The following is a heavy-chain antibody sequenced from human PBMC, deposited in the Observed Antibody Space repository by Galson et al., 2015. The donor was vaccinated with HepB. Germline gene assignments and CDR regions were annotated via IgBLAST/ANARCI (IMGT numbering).Heavy chain of an antibody. CDR3: VKDGGYCNSTSCQSYCVDLDV. CDR1: GFTFSSHC. CDR2: IWYDGTNK. D-gene: IGHD2-2*01. V-gene: IGHV3-33*03. J-gene: IGHJ6*02. Sequence: SLRLSCAASGFTFSSHCMHWVRQAPGKGLEWVAVIWYDGTNKNYADSLKGRFIISRDNAKNTLYLQMNSLRADDTAVYYCVKDGGYCNSTSCQSYCVDLDVWGQGTTVTVPS.